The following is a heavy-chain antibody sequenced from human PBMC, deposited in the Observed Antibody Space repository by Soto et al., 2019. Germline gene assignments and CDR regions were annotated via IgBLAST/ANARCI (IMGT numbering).Heavy chain of an antibody. V-gene: IGHV4-59*08. Sequence: PTETLSVTCTVSGGSISSYYWSWIRQPPGKGLEWIGYIYYSGSTNYNPSLKSRVTISVDTSKNQFSLKLSSVTAADTAVYYCARQMPDDDYGDYALAFYYWGQGTLVTVSS. CDR1: GGSISSYY. J-gene: IGHJ4*02. D-gene: IGHD4-17*01. CDR2: IYYSGST. CDR3: ARQMPDDDYGDYALAFYY.